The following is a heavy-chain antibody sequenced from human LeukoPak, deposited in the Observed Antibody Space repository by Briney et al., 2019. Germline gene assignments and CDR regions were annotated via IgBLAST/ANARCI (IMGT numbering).Heavy chain of an antibody. CDR1: GFTFSSRV. J-gene: IGHJ4*02. Sequence: PGGSLRLSCAASGFTFSSRVMHWVRQAPGKGLEWVAAISYDGSNKYYGDSVKGRFIISRDNSKNTLYVQMNSLRTEDTAVYYCATYQYSSSWTNFDYWGQGTLVTVSS. CDR2: ISYDGSNK. CDR3: ATYQYSSSWTNFDY. D-gene: IGHD6-13*01. V-gene: IGHV3-30-3*01.